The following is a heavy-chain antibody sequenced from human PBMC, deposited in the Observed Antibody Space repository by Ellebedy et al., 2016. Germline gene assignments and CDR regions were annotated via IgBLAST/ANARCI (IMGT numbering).Heavy chain of an antibody. J-gene: IGHJ3*01. CDR1: RVTMNVFA. CDR3: AKDRYGWSGSNDGSHF. D-gene: IGHD1-26*01. V-gene: IGHV3-23*01. Sequence: GESLKISXEASRVTMNVFAMTWVRQAPGKGLEWVSVISASGTRTYYADSVKGRFTISRDNSRNMLYLQMYSLRVEDTAVYYCAKDRYGWSGSNDGSHFWGQGTMVTVSS. CDR2: ISASGTRT.